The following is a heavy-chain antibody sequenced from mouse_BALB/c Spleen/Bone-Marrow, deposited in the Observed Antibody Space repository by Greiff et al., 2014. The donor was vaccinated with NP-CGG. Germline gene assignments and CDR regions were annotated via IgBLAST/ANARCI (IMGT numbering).Heavy chain of an antibody. CDR1: GYTFSNYW. V-gene: IGHV1-5*01. D-gene: IGHD3-1*01. CDR3: TTLARNNFDY. Sequence: VHVKQSGTVLARPGAAVKMSCKASGYTFSNYWMHWIKQRPGQGLEWIGTIHPGNSDTTYNQKFKGKAKLTAVTSTSTAYMELSSLTNEDSAAYYCTTLARNNFDYWGQGTTLTVSS. CDR2: IHPGNSDT. J-gene: IGHJ2*01.